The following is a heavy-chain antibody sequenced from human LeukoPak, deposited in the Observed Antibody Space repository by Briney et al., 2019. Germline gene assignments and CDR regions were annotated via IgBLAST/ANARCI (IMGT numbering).Heavy chain of an antibody. CDR1: GGSISSGGYY. D-gene: IGHD6-13*01. CDR2: IYYSGST. CDR3: ARDSGIAALYHFDY. J-gene: IGHJ4*02. Sequence: PSETLSLTCTVSGGSISSGGYYWSWIRQHPGKGLEWIGYIYYSGSTYYNPSLKSRVTISVDSSKNQFSLKLSSVTAADTAVYYCARDSGIAALYHFDYWGQGTLVTVSS. V-gene: IGHV4-31*03.